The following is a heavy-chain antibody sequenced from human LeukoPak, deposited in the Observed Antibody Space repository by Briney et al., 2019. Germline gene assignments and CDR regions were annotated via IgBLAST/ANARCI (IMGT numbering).Heavy chain of an antibody. J-gene: IGHJ5*02. D-gene: IGHD5-24*01. V-gene: IGHV4-59*01. CDR1: GGSITSYY. CDR3: ARDVEYNWFDP. CDR2: IYYGGSP. Sequence: PSETLSLTCTVSGGSITSYYWSWIRQPPGKGLEWIGYIYYGGSPKYNPSLKSRVTISLDTSKNQFSLELSSVTAADTAVYYCARDVEYNWFDPWGQGTLATVSS.